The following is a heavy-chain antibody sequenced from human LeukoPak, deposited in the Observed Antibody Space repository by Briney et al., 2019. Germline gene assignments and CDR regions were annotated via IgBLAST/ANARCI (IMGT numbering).Heavy chain of an antibody. CDR2: ISGSGGNT. V-gene: IGHV3-23*01. Sequence: GGSLRLSCAASGFTFSTYAMTWVRQAPGKGLEWVSSISGSGGNTQYAESVQGRVTISRDNPKNTLYLQIYGLRAEDTAIYFCAKDAVADHYYYFYGMDVWGKGTTVTVSS. D-gene: IGHD6-19*01. J-gene: IGHJ6*04. CDR3: AKDAVADHYYYFYGMDV. CDR1: GFTFSTYA.